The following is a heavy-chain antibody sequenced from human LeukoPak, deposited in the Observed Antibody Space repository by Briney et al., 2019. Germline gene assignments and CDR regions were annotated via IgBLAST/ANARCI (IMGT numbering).Heavy chain of an antibody. J-gene: IGHJ4*01. CDR2: IFYSGST. Sequence: PSETLSLTCTVSGGSISSSSYYWSWIRRPPGKGLEWIGRIFYSGSTNYNPSLKSRITISVDTSQNQFSLKLRSVTAADTAVYFCARMDFWSGLDYWGHGTLVTVSS. V-gene: IGHV4-61*01. D-gene: IGHD3-3*01. CDR3: ARMDFWSGLDY. CDR1: GGSISSSSYY.